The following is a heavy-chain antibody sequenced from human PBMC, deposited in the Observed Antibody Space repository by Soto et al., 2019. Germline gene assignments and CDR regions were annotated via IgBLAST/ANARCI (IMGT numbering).Heavy chain of an antibody. J-gene: IGHJ6*03. D-gene: IGHD3-10*01. CDR2: ISGSGGST. Sequence: GGSLRLSCAASGVTFSSYAMSWVRQAPGKGLEWVSAISGSGGSTYYADSVKGRFTISRDNSKNTLYLQMNSLRAEDTAVYYCAKATRGVIPKYYMDVWGKGTTVTVSS. CDR3: AKATRGVIPKYYMDV. V-gene: IGHV3-23*01. CDR1: GVTFSSYA.